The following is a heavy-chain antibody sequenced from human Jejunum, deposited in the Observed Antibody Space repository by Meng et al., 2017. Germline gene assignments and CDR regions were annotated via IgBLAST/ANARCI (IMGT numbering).Heavy chain of an antibody. CDR2: ISSDGANK. V-gene: IGHV3-30*10. CDR3: ARDLLRACDY. Sequence: GGSLRLSCAAPGFTFSSYAMYWFRQAPGKGLEWVAVISSDGANKYYTDSVKGRFTISRDNSKNTLSLQMNSLTAEDTAVYYCARDLLRACDYWGQGTLVTVSS. CDR1: GFTFSSYA. D-gene: IGHD1-26*01. J-gene: IGHJ4*02.